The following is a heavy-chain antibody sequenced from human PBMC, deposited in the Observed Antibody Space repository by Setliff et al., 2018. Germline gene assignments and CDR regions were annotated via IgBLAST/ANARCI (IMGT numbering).Heavy chain of an antibody. Sequence: KTSETLSLTCNVSGDSISSTYHWGWIRQSPGKGLEWIGTIYHSGNTYYNPSLNSRLTISVDTSKNQFSLRLTSVTAADTAVYYCASRVYGDYEVFYWGQGTLVTVSS. CDR3: ASRVYGDYEVFY. D-gene: IGHD4-17*01. CDR2: IYHSGNT. CDR1: GDSISSTYH. V-gene: IGHV4-38-2*02. J-gene: IGHJ4*02.